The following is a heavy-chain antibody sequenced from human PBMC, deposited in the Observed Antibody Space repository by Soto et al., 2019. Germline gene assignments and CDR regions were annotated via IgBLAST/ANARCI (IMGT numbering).Heavy chain of an antibody. CDR3: ARTMTPTARDPFDY. D-gene: IGHD2-2*01. Sequence: PGESLKISCMGSGYPFINYWIGWVRQMPGKGLEWMGIIYPGDSETRYSPSFQGQVTISADKSISTAYLQWNSLKASDTAMYYCARTMTPTARDPFDYWGQGTLVTVSS. CDR1: GYPFINYW. V-gene: IGHV5-51*01. J-gene: IGHJ4*02. CDR2: IYPGDSET.